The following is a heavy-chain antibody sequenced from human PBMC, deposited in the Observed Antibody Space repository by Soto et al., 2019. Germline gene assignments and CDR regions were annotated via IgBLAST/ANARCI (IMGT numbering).Heavy chain of an antibody. V-gene: IGHV4-59*08. CDR3: ARHARIMITFGGDNTPFDY. CDR2: IYYSGST. J-gene: IGHJ4*02. Sequence: QVQLQESGPGLVKPSETLSLTCTVSGGSISSYYWSWIRQPPGKGLEWIGYIYYSGSTNYNPSLKSRVTISVDTSKNQFSLKLSSVTAADTAVYYCARHARIMITFGGDNTPFDYWGQGTLVTVSS. CDR1: GGSISSYY. D-gene: IGHD3-16*01.